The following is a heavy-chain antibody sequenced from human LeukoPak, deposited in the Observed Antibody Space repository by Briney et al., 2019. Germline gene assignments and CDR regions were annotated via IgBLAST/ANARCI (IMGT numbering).Heavy chain of an antibody. CDR2: MNPNSGNT. Sequence: ASVKVSCKASGYTFTIYDINWVRQATGQGLEWMGWMNPNSGNTGYAQKFQGRVTITRNTSISTAYMELSSLRSEDTAVYYCARVGYDFWSGYYSQLYNWFDPWGQGTLVTVSS. D-gene: IGHD3-3*01. CDR1: GYTFTIYD. J-gene: IGHJ5*02. CDR3: ARVGYDFWSGYYSQLYNWFDP. V-gene: IGHV1-8*03.